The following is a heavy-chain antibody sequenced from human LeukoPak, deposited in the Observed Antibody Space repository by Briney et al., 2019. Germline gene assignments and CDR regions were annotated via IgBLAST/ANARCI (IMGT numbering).Heavy chain of an antibody. Sequence: GESLKISCKGSGYTFTTHWIGWVRQMPGKGLEWMGLIYPGDADIKYSPSSQGQVTISADKSVTTAYLQWSSLKASDTAMYYCARSDYGGNSFDYWGQGTLVTVSS. CDR1: GYTFTTHW. V-gene: IGHV5-51*01. CDR3: ARSDYGGNSFDY. CDR2: IYPGDADI. D-gene: IGHD4-23*01. J-gene: IGHJ4*02.